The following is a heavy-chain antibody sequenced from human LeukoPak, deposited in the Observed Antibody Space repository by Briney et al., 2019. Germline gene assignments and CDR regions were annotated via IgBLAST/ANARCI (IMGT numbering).Heavy chain of an antibody. Sequence: GGSLRLSCAASGFTFFNSYMSWVRQAPGKGLEWVATLWPDGGAVHYLDSVKGRFTIFRDNAENSLYLQMNSLTVGDTAVYYCAKLLGSVTTYDYWGQGTLVTVSS. J-gene: IGHJ4*02. D-gene: IGHD4-11*01. CDR3: AKLLGSVTTYDY. CDR2: LWPDGGAV. CDR1: GFTFFNSY. V-gene: IGHV3-7*01.